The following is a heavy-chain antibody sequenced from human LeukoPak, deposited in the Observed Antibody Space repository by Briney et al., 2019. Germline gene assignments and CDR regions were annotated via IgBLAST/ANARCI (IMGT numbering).Heavy chain of an antibody. CDR1: GFTFSIYA. J-gene: IGHJ4*02. Sequence: GSLRLSCAASGFTFSIYAMSWIRQPPGKGLEWIGEINHSGSTNYNPSLKSRVTISVDTSKNQFSLKLSSVTAADTAVYYCARAANWNYLDYWGQGTLVTVSS. CDR3: ARAANWNYLDY. D-gene: IGHD1-1*01. CDR2: INHSGST. V-gene: IGHV4-34*01.